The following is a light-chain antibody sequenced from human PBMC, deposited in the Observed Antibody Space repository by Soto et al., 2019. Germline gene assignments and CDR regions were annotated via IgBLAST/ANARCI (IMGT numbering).Light chain of an antibody. CDR2: KAS. CDR3: QQYNTYSRVWT. CDR1: QSITSW. V-gene: IGKV1-5*03. J-gene: IGKJ1*01. Sequence: DIQMTQSPSSLSASVGDRVTITCRASQSITSWLAWYQQKPGKAPKLLIYKASSLQSGVPSRFSGSGSGTEFTLTISSLQPDDFATYYCQQYNTYSRVWTFGQGTKVDIK.